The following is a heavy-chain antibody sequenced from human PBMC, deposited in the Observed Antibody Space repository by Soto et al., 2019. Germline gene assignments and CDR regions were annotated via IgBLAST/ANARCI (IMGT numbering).Heavy chain of an antibody. CDR1: GFTFSGYA. Sequence: PGGSLRLSCAASGFTFSGYAMNWVRQAPGKGLKWVSHISGSGSSTYYADSVKGRFTISRDNAKNSLYLQMNSLRAEDTALYFCARDQSAYYYGSVYYFPDYQLDYWGRGTLVTVS. V-gene: IGHV3-48*04. CDR2: ISGSGSST. J-gene: IGHJ4*02. D-gene: IGHD3-10*01. CDR3: ARDQSAYYYGSVYYFPDYQLDY.